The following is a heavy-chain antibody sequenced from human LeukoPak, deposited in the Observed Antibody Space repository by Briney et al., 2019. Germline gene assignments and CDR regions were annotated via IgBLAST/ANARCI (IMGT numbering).Heavy chain of an antibody. CDR1: GYSFTSYW. V-gene: IGHV5-51*01. Sequence: GESLKISCKGSGYSFTSYWIGWVRQMPGKGLEWMGIIYPDDSDIRGNPSFHGPVTISADRSISTTSLQWSSLRASDTAIYYCARLGEMGSIDGFGYDSWGQGTWVTVSS. D-gene: IGHD5-24*01. CDR2: IYPDDSDI. J-gene: IGHJ5*01. CDR3: ARLGEMGSIDGFGYDS.